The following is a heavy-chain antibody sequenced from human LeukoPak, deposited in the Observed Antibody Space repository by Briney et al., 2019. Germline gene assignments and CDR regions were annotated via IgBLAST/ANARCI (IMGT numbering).Heavy chain of an antibody. V-gene: IGHV1-2*02. J-gene: IGHJ2*01. CDR2: INLNTGGT. Sequence: ASVKVSCKASGGTFSSYAISWVRQAPGQGPEWMGWINLNTGGTNYAQKFDGRFSMTRDTSINTAFMELSGLTFDDTAVYYCGSVRGILSYFDLWGRGTLVTVSS. CDR3: GSVRGILSYFDL. D-gene: IGHD3-16*01. CDR1: GGTFSSYA.